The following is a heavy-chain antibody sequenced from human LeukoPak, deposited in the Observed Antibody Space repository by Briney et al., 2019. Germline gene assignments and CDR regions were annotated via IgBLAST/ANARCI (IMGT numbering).Heavy chain of an antibody. J-gene: IGHJ5*01. CDR3: VRHDGRGGATMGAFDS. CDR2: VYYGRTT. D-gene: IGHD4/OR15-4a*01. V-gene: IGHV4-39*01. Sequence: TTSESLSLTCTVSAASISSSSHHWGWIRQSPGKELEWIGSVYYGRTTYYSPSLDSRVTISLDTSANQFPLQLNSVTAADTAVYYCVRHDGRGGATMGAFDSWGQGSLVTVSS. CDR1: AASISSSSHH.